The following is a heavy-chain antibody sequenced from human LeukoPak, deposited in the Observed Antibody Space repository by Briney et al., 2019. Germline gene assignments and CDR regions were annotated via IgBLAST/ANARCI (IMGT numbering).Heavy chain of an antibody. D-gene: IGHD1/OR15-1a*01. V-gene: IGHV3-30*02. J-gene: IGHJ4*02. CDR2: IRYDGSDK. CDR1: GFIFTDYG. CDR3: AKEGTASKASDLDH. Sequence: GGSLRLSCAASGFIFTDYGMHWVRQAPGKGLEWLTFIRYDGSDKYYADSVKGRFTISRDNSKNTLYLQMNSLTSEDTAVYYCAKEGTASKASDLDHRGQGILVTVSS.